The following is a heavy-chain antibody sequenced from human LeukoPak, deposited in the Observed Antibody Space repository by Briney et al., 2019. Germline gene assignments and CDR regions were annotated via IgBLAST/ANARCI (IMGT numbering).Heavy chain of an antibody. CDR1: GYSISSGGYS. V-gene: IGHV4-30-4*07. Sequence: SETLSLTCTVSGYSISSGGYSWSWIRQPPGKGLEWIGYIYYSGSTYYNPSLKSRVSISVDTSKNQFSLKLSSVTAADTAVYYCARTRMTTVTTFDYWGQGTLVTVSS. J-gene: IGHJ4*02. CDR2: IYYSGST. CDR3: ARTRMTTVTTFDY. D-gene: IGHD4-17*01.